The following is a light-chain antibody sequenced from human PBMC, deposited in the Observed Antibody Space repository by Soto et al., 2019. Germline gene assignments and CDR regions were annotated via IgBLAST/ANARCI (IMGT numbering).Light chain of an antibody. CDR2: DAS. V-gene: IGKV1-39*01. J-gene: IGKJ1*01. CDR3: QQTYTSWT. Sequence: DIQMTQSPSSLSASVGDRVTITCRASQSISSYLHWYQQILGKAPKLLIHDASSLQSGVPSRFSGSGSGTEFTLTISSLQPEDFATYYCQQTYTSWTFGQGTKVEIK. CDR1: QSISSY.